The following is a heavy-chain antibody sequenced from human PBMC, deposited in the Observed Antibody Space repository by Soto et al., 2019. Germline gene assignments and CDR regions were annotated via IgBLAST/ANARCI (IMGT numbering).Heavy chain of an antibody. D-gene: IGHD6-19*01. CDR2: IYYSGST. V-gene: IGHV4-39*01. CDR3: ARHNQWLVQGGHNWFDP. Sequence: SETLSLTCTVSGGSISSSSYYWGWIRQPPGKGLEWIGSIYYSGSTYYNPSLKSRVTISVDTSKNQFSLKLSSVTAADTAVYYCARHNQWLVQGGHNWFDPWGQGTLVTVSS. J-gene: IGHJ5*02. CDR1: GGSISSSSYY.